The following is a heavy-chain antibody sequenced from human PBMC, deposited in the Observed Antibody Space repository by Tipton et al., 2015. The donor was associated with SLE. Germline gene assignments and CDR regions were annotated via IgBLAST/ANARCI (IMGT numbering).Heavy chain of an antibody. CDR2: IYSTGTT. CDR3: ARHQGYSSSWSFDY. D-gene: IGHD6-13*01. CDR1: GDSISSNNYF. Sequence: TLSLTCTVSGDSISSNNYFWSWIRQPAGKGLEWIGRIYSTGTTNYNPSLKSRVTISVDTSKNQFSLKLSSVTAADTAVYYCARHQGYSSSWSFDYWGQGTLVTVSS. J-gene: IGHJ4*02. V-gene: IGHV4-61*02.